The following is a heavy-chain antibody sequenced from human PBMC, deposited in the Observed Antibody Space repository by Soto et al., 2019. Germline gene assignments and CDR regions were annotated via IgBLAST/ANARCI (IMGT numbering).Heavy chain of an antibody. D-gene: IGHD4-17*01. CDR3: ASEGYGDFGSLFDY. CDR2: IYYSGST. CDR1: GGSINSSSYY. Sequence: QLQLQESGPGLVKPSETLSLTCTVSGGSINSSSYYWGWIRQPPGKGLVWIGNIYYSGSTYYNPSLKGRVTTSEDTSKIQFSLNLSSVTAADTAVYYCASEGYGDFGSLFDYWGQGTLVTVSS. V-gene: IGHV4-39*01. J-gene: IGHJ4*02.